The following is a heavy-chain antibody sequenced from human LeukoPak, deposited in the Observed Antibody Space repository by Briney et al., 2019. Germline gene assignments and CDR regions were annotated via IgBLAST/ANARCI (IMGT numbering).Heavy chain of an antibody. CDR2: INPNSGGT. D-gene: IGHD5-18*01. Sequence: ASVKVSCKASGYSFTGYYMHWVRQAPGQGLEWMGRINPNSGGTNYAQKFQGRVTMTRDTSISTAYMELSRLRSDDTAVYYCARDREYSYGYGFDPWGQGTLVTVSS. CDR1: GYSFTGYY. V-gene: IGHV1-2*06. J-gene: IGHJ5*02. CDR3: ARDREYSYGYGFDP.